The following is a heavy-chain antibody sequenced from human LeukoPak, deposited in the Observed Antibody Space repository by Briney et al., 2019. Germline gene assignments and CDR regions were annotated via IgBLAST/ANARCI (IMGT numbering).Heavy chain of an antibody. J-gene: IGHJ5*02. CDR2: ISGSGGST. D-gene: IGHD6-19*01. CDR1: GFTFSSYA. V-gene: IGHV3-23*01. CDR3: AKDHEIAVARDWFDP. Sequence: PGASLRLSCAASGFTFSSYAMSWVRQAPGKGLEWVSAISGSGGSTYYADSVKGRFTISRDNSKNTLYLQMNSLRAEDTAVYYCAKDHEIAVARDWFDPWGQGTLVTVSS.